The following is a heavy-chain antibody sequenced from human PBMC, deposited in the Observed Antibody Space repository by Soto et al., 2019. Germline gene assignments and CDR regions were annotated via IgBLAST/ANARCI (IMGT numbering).Heavy chain of an antibody. Sequence: QVHLLQSGAEVKKPGASVKVSCKPSGSTFTSYDFHWVRQAPVQGLEWMGIISPSGGSTSYAQKFQGRVNMSTDTSTRTVYMELSSLTSDDTAVYYCAGERFTDKCFYPWGQGALVTVSS. V-gene: IGHV1-46*01. J-gene: IGHJ5*02. CDR3: AGERFTDKCFYP. D-gene: IGHD4-17*01. CDR2: ISPSGGST. CDR1: GSTFTSYD.